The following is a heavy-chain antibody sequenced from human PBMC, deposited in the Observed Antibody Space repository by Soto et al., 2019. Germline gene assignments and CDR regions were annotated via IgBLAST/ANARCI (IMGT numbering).Heavy chain of an antibody. CDR2: IYYSGST. CDR1: GGSISSGGYY. CDR3: ARGGSLISHYFDY. J-gene: IGHJ4*02. V-gene: IGHV4-31*03. D-gene: IGHD2-8*01. Sequence: SETLSLTCTVSGGSISSGGYYWSWIRQHPGKGLEWIGYIYYSGSTYYNPSLKSRVTISVDTSKNQFSLKLSSVTAADTAVYYCARGGSLISHYFDYWGQGTLVTVSS.